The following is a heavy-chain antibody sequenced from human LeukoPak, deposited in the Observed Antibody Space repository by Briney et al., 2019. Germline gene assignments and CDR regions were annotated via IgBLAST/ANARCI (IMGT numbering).Heavy chain of an antibody. CDR3: ARKGSSGWYSTV. J-gene: IGHJ6*02. CDR1: GFTFRSYG. V-gene: IGHV3-33*01. D-gene: IGHD6-19*01. CDR2: IWYDGSNK. Sequence: QPGRSLRLSCAASGFTFRSYGMHWVRQAPGKGLEWVAVIWYDGSNKYYADSVKGRFTISRDNSKNTLYLQMNSLRAEDTAVHYCARKGSSGWYSTVWGQGTTVTVSS.